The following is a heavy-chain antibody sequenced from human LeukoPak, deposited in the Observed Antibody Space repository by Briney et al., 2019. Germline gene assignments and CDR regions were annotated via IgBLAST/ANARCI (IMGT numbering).Heavy chain of an antibody. V-gene: IGHV4-39*01. CDR2: IYYSGST. D-gene: IGHD1-26*01. J-gene: IGHJ4*02. Sequence: SETLSLTCTVAGGPISSTIYQWGWIRQPPGKGLEWIGSIYYSGSTYYNPSLKSRVTISVDTSKNQFSLKLNSVTAADTAVYYCARLKLGGATHFDYWGQGTLVTVSS. CDR3: ARLKLGGATHFDY. CDR1: GGPISSTIYQ.